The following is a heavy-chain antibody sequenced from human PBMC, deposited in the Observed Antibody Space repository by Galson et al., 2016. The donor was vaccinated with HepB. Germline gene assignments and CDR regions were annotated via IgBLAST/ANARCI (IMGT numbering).Heavy chain of an antibody. V-gene: IGHV5-51*01. J-gene: IGHJ5*02. CDR3: ARRPVKTLLSNTIFGGTHNWFDP. Sequence: QSGAKVKKPGESLKISCKGSGYSFTSYWIGWVRQMPGKGLEWMAIIYPGDSDTKYSPSFHGQVTLSADKSINTAYLQWSTLKASDTAMYYRARRPVKTLLSNTIFGGTHNWFDPWGQGTLVTVSS. D-gene: IGHD3-3*01. CDR1: GYSFTSYW. CDR2: IYPGDSDT.